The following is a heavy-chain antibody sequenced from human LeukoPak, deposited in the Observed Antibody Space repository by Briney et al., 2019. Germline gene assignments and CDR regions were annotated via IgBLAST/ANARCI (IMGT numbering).Heavy chain of an antibody. V-gene: IGHV3-23*01. CDR1: GFTFSSYA. D-gene: IGHD1-26*01. CDR3: ANVEWPLDY. CDR2: ISGSAGNT. J-gene: IGHJ4*02. Sequence: PGGSLRLSCAASGFTFSSYAMSWVRQAPGKGLEWVSAISGSAGNTYYADSVKGRFTISRDNSRNTLYLQMNSLRAEDTAVYYCANVEWPLDYWGQGTLVTVSS.